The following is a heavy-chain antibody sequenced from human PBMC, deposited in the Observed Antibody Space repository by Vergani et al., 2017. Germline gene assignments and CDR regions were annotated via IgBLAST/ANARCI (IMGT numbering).Heavy chain of an antibody. D-gene: IGHD3-3*01. V-gene: IGHV4-61*02. CDR2: IYTRGST. J-gene: IGHJ6*02. CDR3: ARGGVTIFGGEYYYYGMDV. Sequence: QVQLQESGPGLVKPSQTLSLTCTVSGGSISSGSYYWSWIRQPAGKGLEWIGRIYTRGSTNYNPSLKSRVTISVDTSKNQFSLKLSSVTAADTAVYYCARGGVTIFGGEYYYYGMDVWGQGTTVTVSS. CDR1: GGSISSGSYY.